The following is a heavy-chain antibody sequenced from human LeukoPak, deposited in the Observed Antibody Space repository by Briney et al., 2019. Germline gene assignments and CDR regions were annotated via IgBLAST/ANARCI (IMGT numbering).Heavy chain of an antibody. CDR2: ISSSGGTT. V-gene: IGHV3-23*01. CDR3: AKVKDYYYYGMDV. Sequence: GGSLRLSCAASGFTFSSYAMSWVRQAPGKGLEWVSLISSSGGTTYYADSVKGRFTISRDNSKNTLYLQMNSLRAEDTAVYYCAKVKDYYYYGMDVWGQGTTVTVSS. J-gene: IGHJ6*02. CDR1: GFTFSSYA.